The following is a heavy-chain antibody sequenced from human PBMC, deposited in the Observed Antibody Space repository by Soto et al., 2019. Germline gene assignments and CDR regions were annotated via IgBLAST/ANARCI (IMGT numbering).Heavy chain of an antibody. CDR1: GFTFSSYA. D-gene: IGHD1-26*01. CDR2: ISGSGGST. Sequence: EVQLLESGGGLVQPGGSLRLSCAASGFTFSSYAMSWVRQAPGKGLEWVSAISGSGGSTYYADSVKGRFTISRYNAKNTLYLQMNSLRAEDTAVYYCAPLGWDGDFDYWGQGTLVTVSS. J-gene: IGHJ4*02. CDR3: APLGWDGDFDY. V-gene: IGHV3-23*01.